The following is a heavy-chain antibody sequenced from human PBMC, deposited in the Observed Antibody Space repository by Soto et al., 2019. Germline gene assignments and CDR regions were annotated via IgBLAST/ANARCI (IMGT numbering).Heavy chain of an antibody. Sequence: QVHLLLQSGAEVKKPGSSVKVSCKASGGTPSNSAISWVRQAPGQGLEWMGGIIPVFGLVKYAQNFQGGVTIPADESTNTAYMELSSLRPEGTAVYYCAGGRIVVVGSRAYSGMDVWGQGTTVTVSS. V-gene: IGHV1-69*01. J-gene: IGHJ6*02. D-gene: IGHD3-22*01. CDR2: IIPVFGLV. CDR1: GGTPSNSA. CDR3: AGGRIVVVGSRAYSGMDV.